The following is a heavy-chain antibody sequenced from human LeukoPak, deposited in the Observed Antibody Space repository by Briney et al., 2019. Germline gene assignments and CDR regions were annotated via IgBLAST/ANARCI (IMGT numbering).Heavy chain of an antibody. D-gene: IGHD3-22*01. Sequence: PSETLPLTCTVSGGSISSGGYYWSWIRQHPGKGLEWIGYIYYSGSTYYNPSLKSRVTISVDTSKNQFSLKLSSVTAADTAVYYCARDRFKYYDSSGYYYFYYYGMDVWGQGTTVTVSS. CDR1: GGSISSGGYY. J-gene: IGHJ6*02. V-gene: IGHV4-31*03. CDR2: IYYSGST. CDR3: ARDRFKYYDSSGYYYFYYYGMDV.